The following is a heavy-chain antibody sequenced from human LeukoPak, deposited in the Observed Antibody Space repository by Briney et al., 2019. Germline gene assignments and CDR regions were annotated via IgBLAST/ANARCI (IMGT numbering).Heavy chain of an antibody. D-gene: IGHD1-14*01. J-gene: IGHJ4*02. CDR1: GFTFSSYW. CDR3: ARSNQADDY. Sequence: GGSLRLSCAASGFTFSSYWMSWVRQAPGKGLVWVARINPGGSSITYADSVKGRFTISRDNAKNTLYLQMGSLRAEDTGVYYCARSNQADDYWGQGTLVTVSS. CDR2: INPGGSSI. V-gene: IGHV3-74*01.